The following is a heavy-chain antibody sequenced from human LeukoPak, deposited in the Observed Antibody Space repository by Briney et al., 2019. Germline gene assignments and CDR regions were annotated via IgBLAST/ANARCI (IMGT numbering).Heavy chain of an antibody. V-gene: IGHV3-23*01. D-gene: IGHD3-9*01. CDR2: ISGSGGST. CDR1: GFTFSSYG. Sequence: GGSLRLSCAASGFTFSSYGMSWVRQAPGKGLEWVSAISGSGGSTYYADSVKGRFTISRDNSKNTLYLQMNSLRAEDTAVYYCAKGALRYFDWLPNYHTLGYWGQGTLVTVSS. CDR3: AKGALRYFDWLPNYHTLGY. J-gene: IGHJ4*02.